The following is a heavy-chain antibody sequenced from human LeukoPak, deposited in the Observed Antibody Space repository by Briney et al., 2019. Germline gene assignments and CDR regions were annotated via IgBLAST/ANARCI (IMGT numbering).Heavy chain of an antibody. CDR3: AKTVTVTTSAFDI. Sequence: PSETLSLTCTVSGGSISSYYWGWIRQPPGKGLERMGTIYHSGSTYYNPSLKSRVTISVDTSKNQFSLKLSSVTAADTAVYYCAKTVTVTTSAFDIWGQGTMVTVSS. CDR2: IYHSGST. V-gene: IGHV4-59*08. J-gene: IGHJ3*02. D-gene: IGHD4-17*01. CDR1: GGSISSYY.